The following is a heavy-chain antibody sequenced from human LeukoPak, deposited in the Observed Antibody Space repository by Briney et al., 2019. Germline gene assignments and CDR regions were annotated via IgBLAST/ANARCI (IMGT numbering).Heavy chain of an antibody. J-gene: IGHJ4*02. CDR3: AKDTSPNWGKENYFDY. D-gene: IGHD7-27*01. Sequence: PGRSLRLSCAASGFTFDDYAMHWVRQAPGKGLEWVSGISWNSGSIGYADSVKGRFTISRDNAKNSLYLQMNSLRAEDMALYYCAKDTSPNWGKENYFDYWGQGTLVTVSS. CDR1: GFTFDDYA. V-gene: IGHV3-9*03. CDR2: ISWNSGSI.